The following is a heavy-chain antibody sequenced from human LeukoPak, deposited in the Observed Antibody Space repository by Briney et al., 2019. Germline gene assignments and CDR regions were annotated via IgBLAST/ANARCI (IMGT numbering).Heavy chain of an antibody. Sequence: GGSLRLSCAASGFTFSSYDMNWVRQAPGKGLEWVSYISTMSSTRHYADSVKGRFTISRDNAKNSLYLQMNSLRDEDTAVYYCARGKIGYYYGDYDGYWGQGTLVTVSS. CDR2: ISTMSSTR. CDR3: ARGKIGYYYGDYDGY. J-gene: IGHJ4*02. D-gene: IGHD4-17*01. CDR1: GFTFSSYD. V-gene: IGHV3-48*02.